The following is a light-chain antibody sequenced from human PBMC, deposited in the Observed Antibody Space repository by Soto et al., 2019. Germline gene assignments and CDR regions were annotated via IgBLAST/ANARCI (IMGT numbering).Light chain of an antibody. CDR3: SSYTSSSTSVI. CDR1: SSDVGGYNY. CDR2: DVS. Sequence: QYVLTQPASVSGSPGQSITISCTGTSSDVGGYNYVSWYQQHPGKAPKLMIYDVSNRPSGVSNRFSGSKSGNTASLTISGLQAEDGADYYCSSYTSSSTSVIFGGGTQLTVL. V-gene: IGLV2-14*01. J-gene: IGLJ2*01.